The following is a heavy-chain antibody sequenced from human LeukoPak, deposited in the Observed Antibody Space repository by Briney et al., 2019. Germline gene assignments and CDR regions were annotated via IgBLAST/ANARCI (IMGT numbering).Heavy chain of an antibody. V-gene: IGHV1-2*02. D-gene: IGHD1-1*01. CDR3: ARAKRLPLDY. CDR1: GYTFTVYY. Sequence: ASVKVSCKASGYTFTVYYIHWVRQAPGQGLEWLGWIDPNSGVTNYAQKFQGRVAMTRDTSISTAYMELSRLRSDDSGVYYCARAKRLPLDYWGQGTLVTVSS. CDR2: IDPNSGVT. J-gene: IGHJ4*02.